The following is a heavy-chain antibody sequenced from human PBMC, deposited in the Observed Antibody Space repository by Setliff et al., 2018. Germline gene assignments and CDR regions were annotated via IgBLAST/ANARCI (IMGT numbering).Heavy chain of an antibody. V-gene: IGHV3-21*06. CDR2: ISSRSTYI. J-gene: IGHJ4*02. CDR3: ARFACNGGSCYLSASDH. Sequence: GGSLRLSCVASGFTFNNYALNWVRQAPGKGLEWVSSISSRSTYIYYADSVKGRFTISRDNANNSLYLQMNSLRAEDTAMYYCARFACNGGSCYLSASDHWGQGALVTVSS. CDR1: GFTFNNYA. D-gene: IGHD2-15*01.